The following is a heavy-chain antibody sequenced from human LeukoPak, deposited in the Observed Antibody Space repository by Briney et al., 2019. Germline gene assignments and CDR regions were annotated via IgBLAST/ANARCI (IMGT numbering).Heavy chain of an antibody. J-gene: IGHJ6*03. CDR3: AREAAGGLRGYYYYYMDV. V-gene: IGHV3-7*01. Sequence: QPGGSLRLSCAASGFTFSSYWMSWVRQAPGKGLEWVANIKQDGSEKYYVDSVKGRFTISRDNAKNSLYLQMNSLRAEDTAVYYCAREAAGGLRGYYYYYMDVWGKGTTVTVSS. CDR1: GFTFSSYW. CDR2: IKQDGSEK. D-gene: IGHD6-13*01.